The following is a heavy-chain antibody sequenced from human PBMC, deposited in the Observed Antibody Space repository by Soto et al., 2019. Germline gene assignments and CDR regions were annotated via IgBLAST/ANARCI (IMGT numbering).Heavy chain of an antibody. CDR3: VKDLRPNRRWFGP. J-gene: IGHJ5*02. D-gene: IGHD3-16*01. CDR1: GFNFYNYA. V-gene: IGHV3-23*01. CDR2: TSGDGTRT. Sequence: GGSLRLSCAASGFNFYNYAMTWVRQAPGKGLEWVSGTSGDGTRTYYGDSVKGRFTISRDNSKNTVFSQLNSLRADDTALYFCVKDLRPNRRWFGPWGQGTRVTVAS.